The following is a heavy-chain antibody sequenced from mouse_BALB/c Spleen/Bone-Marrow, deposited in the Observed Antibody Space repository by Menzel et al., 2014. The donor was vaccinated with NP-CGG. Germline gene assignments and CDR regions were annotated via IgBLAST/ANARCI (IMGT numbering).Heavy chain of an antibody. J-gene: IGHJ4*01. D-gene: IGHD2-3*01. CDR2: INPSNGRT. CDR3: ARKSQRAYDSMMY. CDR1: GYTFTSYW. Sequence: QVQLKQSGAELVKPGASVKLSCKASGYTFTSYWMHWVKQRPGQGLEWIGEINPSNGRTNYNEKFKSMATLTVDKSSSTVYMELSSLTSEDSAVYFCARKSQRAYDSMMYWGPGTSVTVSS. V-gene: IGHV1S81*02.